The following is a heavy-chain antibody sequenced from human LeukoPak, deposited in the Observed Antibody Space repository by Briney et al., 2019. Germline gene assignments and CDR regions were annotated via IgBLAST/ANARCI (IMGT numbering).Heavy chain of an antibody. J-gene: IGHJ4*02. V-gene: IGHV3-23*01. D-gene: IGHD6-19*01. CDR3: AKVGPIQWLDNYYFDY. Sequence: GGSLRLSCAASGFTFSSYAMSWVRQAPGKGLEWVSAISGSGGSTYYADSVKGRFTISRDNSKNTLYLQMNSLRAEDTAVYYCAKVGPIQWLDNYYFDYWGQGTLVTVSS. CDR1: GFTFSSYA. CDR2: ISGSGGST.